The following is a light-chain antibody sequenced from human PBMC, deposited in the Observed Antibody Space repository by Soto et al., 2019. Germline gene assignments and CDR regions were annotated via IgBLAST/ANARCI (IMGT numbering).Light chain of an antibody. V-gene: IGLV2-14*01. CDR2: AAS. CDR1: NSDIGGYDF. Sequence: QSALTQPASVSGSPGQSITISCTGTNSDIGGYDFVSWYQHHPGNAPKLIIYAASNRPPGVSNRFSGSKSGNTASLTISGLQAEDEAEYYCSSSTSTTTLLFGGGTKLTVL. J-gene: IGLJ2*01. CDR3: SSSTSTTTLL.